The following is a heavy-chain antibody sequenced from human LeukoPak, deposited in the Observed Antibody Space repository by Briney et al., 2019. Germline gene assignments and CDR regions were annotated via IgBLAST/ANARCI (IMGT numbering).Heavy chain of an antibody. J-gene: IGHJ1*01. CDR1: GFTFSSYG. V-gene: IGHV3-33*01. D-gene: IGHD3-22*01. CDR2: IWYDGSNK. Sequence: PGGSLRLSCAASGFTFSSYGMHWVRQAPGKGLEWVAVIWYDGSNKYYADSVKGRFTISRDNSKNTLYLQMNSLRAEDTAVYYCARGEDYYDSSGYYYGSPYPFQHWGQGTLVTVSS. CDR3: ARGEDYYDSSGYYYGSPYPFQH.